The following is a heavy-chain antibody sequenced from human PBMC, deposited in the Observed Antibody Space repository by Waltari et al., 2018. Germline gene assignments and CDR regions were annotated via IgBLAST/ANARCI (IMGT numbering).Heavy chain of an antibody. CDR2: IHISGRI. Sequence: VQLQESGPGLVRPSETLSLTCPVSGGSISDFYWTWIRQPAGKGLEWIGRIHISGRIDYHPSLRSRVSMSVDTSKNQFSLKLSSIIAADTAVYYCARDYGQDWFDPWGQGTLVTVSS. CDR3: ARDYGQDWFDP. V-gene: IGHV4-4*07. CDR1: GGSISDFY. J-gene: IGHJ5*02. D-gene: IGHD3-10*01.